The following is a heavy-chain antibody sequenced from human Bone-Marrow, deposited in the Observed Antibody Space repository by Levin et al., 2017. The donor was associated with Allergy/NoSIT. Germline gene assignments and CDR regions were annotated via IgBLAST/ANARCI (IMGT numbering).Heavy chain of an antibody. CDR1: GFTFSEYW. Sequence: TGGSLRLSCVASGFTFSEYWMTWVRQPLGKGLEWVANIKADGGEKYYAEAVQGRFTISRDNAKNSLFLQMNYLGTDDTAVYFCARDTTVGGEAWGQGTLVTVSS. CDR3: ARDTTVGGEA. D-gene: IGHD6-19*01. J-gene: IGHJ5*02. CDR2: IKADGGEK. V-gene: IGHV3-7*03.